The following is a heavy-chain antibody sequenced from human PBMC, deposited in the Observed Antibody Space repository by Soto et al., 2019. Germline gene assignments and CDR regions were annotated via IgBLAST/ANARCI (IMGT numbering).Heavy chain of an antibody. CDR1: GGSISGSSYY. V-gene: IGHV4-39*01. J-gene: IGHJ5*02. CDR2: IYYSGST. Sequence: SETLCLTCSVAGGSISGSSYYWGWIRQPPGKGLEWIGSIYYSGSTYYNPSLKSRVTISVDTSKNQFSLKLSSVTAADTAVYYCARHWRYQTNWFDPWGQGTRVTVSS. CDR3: ARHWRYQTNWFDP. D-gene: IGHD2-2*01.